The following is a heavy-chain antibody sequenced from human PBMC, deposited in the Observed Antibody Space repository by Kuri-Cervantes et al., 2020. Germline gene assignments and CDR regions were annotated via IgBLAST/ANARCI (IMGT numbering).Heavy chain of an antibody. V-gene: IGHV1-69*05. Sequence: SVKVSCKASGGTFSSYAISWVRQAPGQGLEWMGGIIPIFGTANYAQKFQGRVTITTDESTSTAYLELSSLRSEDTAVYYCASGTTPIDEFDYWGPGTLVTVSS. D-gene: IGHD4-17*01. CDR1: GGTFSSYA. CDR2: IIPIFGTA. CDR3: ASGTTPIDEFDY. J-gene: IGHJ4*02.